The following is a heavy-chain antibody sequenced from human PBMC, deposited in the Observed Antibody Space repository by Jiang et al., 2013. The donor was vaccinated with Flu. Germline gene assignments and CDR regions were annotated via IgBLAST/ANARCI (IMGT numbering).Heavy chain of an antibody. CDR1: GFTFDDYA. Sequence: ASGFTFDDYAMHWVRQAPGKGLEWVSGISWNSGSIGYADSVKGRFTISRDNAKNSLYLQMNSLRAEDTALYYCVAGAYYWGQGTLVTVSS. D-gene: IGHD6-13*01. J-gene: IGHJ4*02. CDR2: ISWNSGSI. CDR3: VAGAYY. V-gene: IGHV3-9*01.